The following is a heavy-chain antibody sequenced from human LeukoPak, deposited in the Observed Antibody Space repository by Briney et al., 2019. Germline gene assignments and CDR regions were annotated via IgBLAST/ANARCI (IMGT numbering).Heavy chain of an antibody. CDR1: GGTFSSYT. CDR2: IIPILGIA. Sequence: GASVKVSCKASGGTFSSYTISWVRQAPGQGLEWMGRIIPILGIANYAQKFQGRVTITADKSTSTAYMELSSLRSEDTAVYYCAFVEDRINWNDDYWGQGTLVTVSS. CDR3: AFVEDRINWNDDY. V-gene: IGHV1-69*02. D-gene: IGHD1-1*01. J-gene: IGHJ4*02.